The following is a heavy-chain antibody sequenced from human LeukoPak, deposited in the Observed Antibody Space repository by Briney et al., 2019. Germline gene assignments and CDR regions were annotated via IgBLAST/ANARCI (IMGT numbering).Heavy chain of an antibody. CDR2: ISAYNGNT. Sequence: ASVKVSCKASGYTFTSYGISWVRQAPGQGLEWMGWISAYNGNTNYAQKFQGRVTMTRDMSTSTVYMELSSLRSEDTAVYYCARGGGSYYIISWGQGTLVTVSS. J-gene: IGHJ5*02. D-gene: IGHD1-26*01. CDR1: GYTFTSYG. V-gene: IGHV1-18*01. CDR3: ARGGGSYYIIS.